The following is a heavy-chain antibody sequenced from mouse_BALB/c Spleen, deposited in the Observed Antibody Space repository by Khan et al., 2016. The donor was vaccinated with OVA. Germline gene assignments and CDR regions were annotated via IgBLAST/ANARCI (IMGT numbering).Heavy chain of an antibody. V-gene: IGHV3-2*02. J-gene: IGHJ2*01. CDR1: GYSITNDYA. CDR3: ARSIMAN. Sequence: QLEELGPGLVKPSQSLSLTCTVTGYSITNDYAWNWIRQFPGNKLEWMGYISYSGSTSYNPSLKSRISITRDTSKNQFFLQLNSVTTEDTATYYCARSIMANWGQGTTLTVSS. CDR2: ISYSGST.